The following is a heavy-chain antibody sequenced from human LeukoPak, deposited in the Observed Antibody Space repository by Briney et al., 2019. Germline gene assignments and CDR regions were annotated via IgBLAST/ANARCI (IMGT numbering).Heavy chain of an antibody. J-gene: IGHJ3*02. D-gene: IGHD2-2*01. CDR3: ASWGWGDIVVVPAATDAFDI. CDR2: IYYSGST. V-gene: IGHV4-39*01. CDR1: GGSISSSSYY. Sequence: SETLSLTCTDSGGSISSSSYYWGWIRQPPGKGLEWIGSIYYSGSTYYNPSLKSRVTISVDTSKNQFSLKLSSVTAADTAVYYCASWGWGDIVVVPAATDAFDIWGQGTMVTVSS.